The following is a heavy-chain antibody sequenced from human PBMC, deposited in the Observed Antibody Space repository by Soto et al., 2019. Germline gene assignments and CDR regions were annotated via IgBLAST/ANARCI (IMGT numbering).Heavy chain of an antibody. V-gene: IGHV3-7*01. CDR1: GFMFSAYW. D-gene: IGHD5-18*01. J-gene: IGHJ4*02. CDR2: IHGDGGKI. Sequence: GGSLRLSCAASGFMFSAYWMSWVRQAPGKGLEWVANIHGDGGKIYYVDSVEGRFTISRDNAKRSLYLQMNSLRAEDTAVYYCARDFYGGYTYGTGDYWGQGALVTVSS. CDR3: ARDFYGGYTYGTGDY.